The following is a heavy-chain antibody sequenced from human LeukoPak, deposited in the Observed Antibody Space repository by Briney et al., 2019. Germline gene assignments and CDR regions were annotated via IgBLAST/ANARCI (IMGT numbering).Heavy chain of an antibody. Sequence: PGGSLRLSCAASGFTFSSYGMHWVRQAPGKGLEWVAVISYDGSNKYYADSVKGRFTISRDNSKNTLYLQMNSLRAEDTAVYYCAKIRFLEWILDYWGQGTLVTVSS. D-gene: IGHD3-3*01. V-gene: IGHV3-30*18. CDR1: GFTFSSYG. J-gene: IGHJ4*02. CDR3: AKIRFLEWILDY. CDR2: ISYDGSNK.